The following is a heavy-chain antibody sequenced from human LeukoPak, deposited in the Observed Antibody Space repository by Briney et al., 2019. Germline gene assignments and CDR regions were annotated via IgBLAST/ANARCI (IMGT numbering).Heavy chain of an antibody. CDR1: GGSISDNY. CDR3: ARLVVTSDLDWFDP. V-gene: IGHV4-59*08. CDR2: VHYSGRT. J-gene: IGHJ5*02. Sequence: PSETLSLTCTVSGGSISDNYWSWIRQPPGKGLEWIGYVHYSGRTNSSPSLKSRATISVDTSKNQFSLRLTSVTAADTAVYYCARLVVTSDLDWFDPWGQGTLVTVSS. D-gene: IGHD3-22*01.